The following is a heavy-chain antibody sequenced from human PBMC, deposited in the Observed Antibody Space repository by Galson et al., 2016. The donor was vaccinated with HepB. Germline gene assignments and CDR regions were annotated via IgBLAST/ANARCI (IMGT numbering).Heavy chain of an antibody. CDR1: GFSLSNYW. CDR3: AREFGPDY. V-gene: IGHV3-7*03. CDR2: INQAGNDK. J-gene: IGHJ4*02. D-gene: IGHD3-10*01. Sequence: SLRLSCAASGFSLSNYWMNWVRQAPGKGLEWMANINQAGNDKWYVDSVKGRFTISRDNAKNSLYLQMNSLTAEDSGVYYCAREFGPDYWGQGTQVTVST.